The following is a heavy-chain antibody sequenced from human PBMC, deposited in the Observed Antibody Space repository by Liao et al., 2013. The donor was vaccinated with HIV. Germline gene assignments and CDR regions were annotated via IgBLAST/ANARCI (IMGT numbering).Heavy chain of an antibody. CDR1: GGSISSGSYY. D-gene: IGHD6-13*01. J-gene: IGHJ2*01. V-gene: IGHV4-61*02. CDR2: IYISGST. CDR3: ARDTVAAAGYWYFDL. Sequence: QVQLQESGPGLVKPSQTLSLTCTVSGGSISSGSYYWNWIRQPAGKGLEWIGRIYISGSTNYNPSLKSRVTISVDTSKNQFSLKVSAVTAADTAVYYCARDTVAAAGYWYFDLWGRGTLVTVSS.